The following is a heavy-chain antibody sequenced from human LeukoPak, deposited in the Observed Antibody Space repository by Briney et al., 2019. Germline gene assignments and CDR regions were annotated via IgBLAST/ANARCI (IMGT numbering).Heavy chain of an antibody. CDR2: IYTSGST. V-gene: IGHV4-4*07. CDR3: ARLYRPGNWFDP. Sequence: SETLSLTCTVSGGSISSYYWSWIRQPAGKGLEWIGRIYTSGSTNYNPSLKSRVAMSVDTSKNQFSLKLSSVTAADTAVYYCARLYRPGNWFDPWGQGTLVTVSS. CDR1: GGSISSYY. D-gene: IGHD2-2*02. J-gene: IGHJ5*02.